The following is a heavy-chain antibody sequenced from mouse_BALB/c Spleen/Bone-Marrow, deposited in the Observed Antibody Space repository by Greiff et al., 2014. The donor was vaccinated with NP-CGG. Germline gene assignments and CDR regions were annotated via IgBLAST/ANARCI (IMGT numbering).Heavy chain of an antibody. Sequence: VQLQESGAELVRPGTSVKVSCKASGYAFTNYLIEWVKQRPGQGLEWNGVINPGSGGTNYNEKFKGKATLTADKSSSTAYMQLSSLTSDDSAVYFCARWDYAMDYWGQGTSVTVSS. J-gene: IGHJ4*01. CDR2: INPGSGGT. V-gene: IGHV1-54*01. CDR1: GYAFTNYL. CDR3: ARWDYAMDY.